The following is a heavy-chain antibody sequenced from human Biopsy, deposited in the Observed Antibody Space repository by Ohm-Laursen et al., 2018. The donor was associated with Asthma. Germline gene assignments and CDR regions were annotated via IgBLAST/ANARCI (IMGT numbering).Heavy chain of an antibody. CDR2: INKGSSTI. D-gene: IGHD3-22*01. V-gene: IGHV3-11*01. CDR3: AILAYYDRSATHYFDH. Sequence: GSLRLSCSASGFTLSDYYMTWVRQAPGKGLEWVSYINKGSSTIYYADSVKGRFTISRDNAKNSLYLQMNSLRAEDTAVYFCAILAYYDRSATHYFDHWGQGNLVTVSS. J-gene: IGHJ4*02. CDR1: GFTLSDYY.